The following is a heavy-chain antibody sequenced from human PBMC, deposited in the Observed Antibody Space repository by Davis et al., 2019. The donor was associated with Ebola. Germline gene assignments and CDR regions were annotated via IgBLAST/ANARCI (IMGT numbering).Heavy chain of an antibody. J-gene: IGHJ3*02. CDR1: GYTFTGYY. D-gene: IGHD5-12*01. CDR2: INPNDGRT. Sequence: AASVKVSCNASGYTFTGYYMHWVRRAPGQGLEWMGMINPNDGRTIYAQKFQGRVTVTRDTSTTTVYMDLSSLRSEDTALYYCTTPGGQDSGYDVFDIWGQGTMVTVSS. V-gene: IGHV1-46*03. CDR3: TTPGGQDSGYDVFDI.